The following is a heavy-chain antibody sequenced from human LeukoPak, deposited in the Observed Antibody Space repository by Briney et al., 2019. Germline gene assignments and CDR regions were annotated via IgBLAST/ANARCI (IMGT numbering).Heavy chain of an antibody. D-gene: IGHD3-10*01. CDR1: GFTFSSYA. CDR3: AKETGVSGGSGSYFDY. CDR2: ISGSGGST. J-gene: IGHJ4*02. Sequence: PGGSLRLSCAASGFTFSSYAMSWVRQAPGKGLEWVSAISGSGGSTYYADSVKGRFTISRDNSKNTLYLQMNSLRAEDTAVYYCAKETGVSGGSGSYFDYWGQGTLVTVSS. V-gene: IGHV3-23*01.